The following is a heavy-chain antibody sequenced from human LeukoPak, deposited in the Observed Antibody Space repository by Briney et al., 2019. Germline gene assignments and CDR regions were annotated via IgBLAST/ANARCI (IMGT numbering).Heavy chain of an antibody. J-gene: IGHJ4*02. CDR3: AKGGGELGSGSLDY. V-gene: IGHV3-30*02. CDR2: IWYDGSYE. CDR1: KFIFSDYG. Sequence: GGSLRLSCAASKFIFSDYGMHWVRQAPGKGLEWVAFIWYDGSYEYYADSVKGRLTISRDNSKNTLYLQMNSLTTEDTAVYYCAKGGGELGSGSLDYWGQGTLVTVSS. D-gene: IGHD3-10*01.